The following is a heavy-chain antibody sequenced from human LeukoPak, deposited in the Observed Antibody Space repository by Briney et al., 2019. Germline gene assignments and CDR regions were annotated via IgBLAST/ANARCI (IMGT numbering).Heavy chain of an antibody. CDR2: ISYDGSNK. J-gene: IGHJ6*03. D-gene: IGHD3-9*01. V-gene: IGHV3-30*18. CDR1: GFTFSSYG. CDR3: AKEARYFDWLSVYYYYYMDV. Sequence: GGSLRLSCAASGFTFSSYGMHWVRQAPGKGLEWVAVISYDGSNKYYADSVKGRFTISRDNSKNTLYLQMNSLRAEDTAVYYCAKEARYFDWLSVYYYYYMDVWGKGTTVTVSS.